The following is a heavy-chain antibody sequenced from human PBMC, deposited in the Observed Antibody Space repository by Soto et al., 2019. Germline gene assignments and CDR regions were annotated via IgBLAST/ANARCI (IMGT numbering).Heavy chain of an antibody. Sequence: SETLSLTCTVSGGSISSSSYYWGWIRQPPGKGLEWIGSIYYSGSTYYNPSLKSRVTISVDTSKNQFSLKLSSVTAADTAVYYCATPGVATPIDYWGQGTLVTVSS. J-gene: IGHJ4*02. D-gene: IGHD5-12*01. CDR3: ATPGVATPIDY. CDR2: IYYSGST. CDR1: GGSISSSSYY. V-gene: IGHV4-39*01.